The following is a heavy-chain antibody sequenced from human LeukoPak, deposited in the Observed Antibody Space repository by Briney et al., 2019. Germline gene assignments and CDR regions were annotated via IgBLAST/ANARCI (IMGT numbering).Heavy chain of an antibody. Sequence: PSETLSLTCSVSSGSISDYWWNWIRQPAGTGLEWIGRIHASGSTDYNPSLKSRVTMSVDTPKNIFSLRLTSVTAADTAVYYCARDLKAKILHTFDVWGQGTMVTVSS. CDR2: IHASGST. J-gene: IGHJ3*01. CDR3: ARDLKAKILHTFDV. CDR1: SGSISDYW. V-gene: IGHV4-4*07. D-gene: IGHD5-12*01.